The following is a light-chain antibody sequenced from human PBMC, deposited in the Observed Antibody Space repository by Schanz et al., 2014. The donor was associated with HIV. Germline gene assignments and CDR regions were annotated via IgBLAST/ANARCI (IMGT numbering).Light chain of an antibody. CDR2: STS. V-gene: IGKV3-20*01. CDR1: QTVSSNS. CDR3: QQYGSSPFT. Sequence: ELVLTQSPVILSLSPGESATLSCRASQTVSSNSLGWYQQKRGQVPRLLIYSTSRRANGIPDRFSGSGSGTDFTLTISRLEPEDFAVYYCQQYGSSPFTFGPGTKVDIK. J-gene: IGKJ3*01.